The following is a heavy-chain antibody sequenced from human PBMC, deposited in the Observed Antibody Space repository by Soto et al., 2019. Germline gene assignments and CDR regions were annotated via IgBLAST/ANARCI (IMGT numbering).Heavy chain of an antibody. Sequence: SETLSLTCTVSGGSISSGDYYWRWIRQPPGKGLEWIGYIYYSGSTYYNPSLKSRVTISVDTSKNQFSLKLSSVTAADTAVYYCARVTGTTGYFDYWGQGTLVTVSS. CDR2: IYYSGST. CDR3: ARVTGTTGYFDY. CDR1: GGSISSGDYY. J-gene: IGHJ4*02. D-gene: IGHD1-1*01. V-gene: IGHV4-30-4*01.